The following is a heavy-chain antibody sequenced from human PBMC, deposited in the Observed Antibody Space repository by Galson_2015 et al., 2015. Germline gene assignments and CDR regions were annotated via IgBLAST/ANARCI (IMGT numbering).Heavy chain of an antibody. D-gene: IGHD4-17*01. J-gene: IGHJ4*02. Sequence: ETLSLTCAVYGGSFSGYYWNWIRQPPGKGLEWIGEINHSGSSNYNPSLKSRVTISVDTSNNQFSLKLNSVTAADTAVYYCARWEVTTVTKYHYWGQGTLVTVSS. V-gene: IGHV4-34*01. CDR3: ARWEVTTVTKYHY. CDR2: INHSGSS. CDR1: GGSFSGYY.